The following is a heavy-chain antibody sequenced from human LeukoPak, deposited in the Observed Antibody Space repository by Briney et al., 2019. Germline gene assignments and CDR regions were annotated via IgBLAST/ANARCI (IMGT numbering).Heavy chain of an antibody. Sequence: GGSLRLPCAASGFTVSSNYMSWVRQAPGKGLEWVSVIYSGGSTYYADSVKGRFTISRDNSKNTLYLQMNSLRAEDTAVYYCARLYSTSYGMDVRGQGTTVTVSS. CDR1: GFTVSSNY. CDR3: ARLYSTSYGMDV. V-gene: IGHV3-66*04. CDR2: IYSGGST. J-gene: IGHJ6*02. D-gene: IGHD6-13*01.